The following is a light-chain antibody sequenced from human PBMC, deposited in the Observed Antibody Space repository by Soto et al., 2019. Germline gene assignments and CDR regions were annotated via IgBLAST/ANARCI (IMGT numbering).Light chain of an antibody. Sequence: EIVLTQSPGTLSLSPGERATLSCRASQSVSRYLAWYQQKPGQAPRLLIYDASSRATGIPDRFRGSGSGTDFTLTVSRLEPEDFAVYYCHQYGSLPQTFGQGTKVDIK. CDR1: QSVSRY. J-gene: IGKJ1*01. CDR2: DAS. CDR3: HQYGSLPQT. V-gene: IGKV3-20*01.